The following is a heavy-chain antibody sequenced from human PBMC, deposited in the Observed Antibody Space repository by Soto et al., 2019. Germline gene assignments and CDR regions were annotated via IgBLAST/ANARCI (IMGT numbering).Heavy chain of an antibody. CDR1: VFCFNRNH. CDR3: ARDGTSSSWYTPYYYYGMDV. D-gene: IGHD6-13*01. CDR2: IGTAGDT. V-gene: IGHV3-13*01. J-gene: IGHJ6*02. Sequence: SAVFCFNRNHMHCVRQSTGNCLYWVSAIGTAGDTYYPGSVKGRFIISRENAKNSLYLQMNSLRAEDTAVYYCARDGTSSSWYTPYYYYGMDVWGQGTTVTVSS.